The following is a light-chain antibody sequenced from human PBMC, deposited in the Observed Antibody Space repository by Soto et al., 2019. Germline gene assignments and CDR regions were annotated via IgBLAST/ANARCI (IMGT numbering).Light chain of an antibody. V-gene: IGKV1-5*01. CDR3: QEYNSYSPFT. Sequence: DIQMTQSPSTLSASVGDRVTITCRASQSISTWLAWYQQKPGKAPKLLIYDASNLESGVPSRFSGSGSGTEFTLTISRLQPDDSATYYCQEYNSYSPFTFGQGTKVDIK. J-gene: IGKJ2*01. CDR2: DAS. CDR1: QSISTW.